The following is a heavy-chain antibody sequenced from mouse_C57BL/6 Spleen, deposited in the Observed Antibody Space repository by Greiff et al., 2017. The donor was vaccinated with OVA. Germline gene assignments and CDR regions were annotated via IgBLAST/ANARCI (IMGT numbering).Heavy chain of an antibody. Sequence: VQLQQPGAELVKPGASVKLSCKASGYTFTSYWMHWVKQRPGQGLEWIGMIHPNSGSTNYNEKFKSKATLTVDKSSSTAYMQLSSLTSEDSAVYYCAILLLRNWYFDVWGTGTTVTVSS. J-gene: IGHJ1*03. D-gene: IGHD1-1*01. CDR1: GYTFTSYW. V-gene: IGHV1-64*01. CDR2: IHPNSGST. CDR3: AILLLRNWYFDV.